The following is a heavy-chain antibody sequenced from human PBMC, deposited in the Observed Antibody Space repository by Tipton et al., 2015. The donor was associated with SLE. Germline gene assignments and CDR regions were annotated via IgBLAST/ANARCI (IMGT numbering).Heavy chain of an antibody. Sequence: SLRLSCAASGFTFSSYGMHWVRQAPGKGLEWVAFIRYDGSNKYYADSVKGRFTISRDNSKNTLYLQMNSLRAEDTAVYYCARDPIAVAARWGQGTLVTVSS. D-gene: IGHD6-19*01. V-gene: IGHV3-30*02. CDR1: GFTFSSYG. J-gene: IGHJ4*02. CDR3: ARDPIAVAAR. CDR2: IRYDGSNK.